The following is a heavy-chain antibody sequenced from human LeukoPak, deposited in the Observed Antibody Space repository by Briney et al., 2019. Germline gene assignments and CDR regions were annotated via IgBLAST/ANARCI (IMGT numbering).Heavy chain of an antibody. Sequence: SETLSLTCTVSGGSLSSYYWSWIRQPPGKGLEWIGYIYYSGSTNYNPSLKSRVTISVDTSKNQFSLKLSSVTAADTAVYYCARQYYYDFDAFDIWGQGTMVTVSS. D-gene: IGHD3-22*01. V-gene: IGHV4-59*08. CDR1: GGSLSSYY. CDR3: ARQYYYDFDAFDI. CDR2: IYYSGST. J-gene: IGHJ3*02.